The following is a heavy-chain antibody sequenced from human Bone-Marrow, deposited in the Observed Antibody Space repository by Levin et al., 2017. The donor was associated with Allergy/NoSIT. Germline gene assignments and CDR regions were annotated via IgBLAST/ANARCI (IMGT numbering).Heavy chain of an antibody. D-gene: IGHD1-26*01. V-gene: IGHV3-30*18. CDR2: ISYDGSNK. CDR1: GFTFSSYG. J-gene: IGHJ3*02. CDR3: AKLLVVGARDDAFDI. Sequence: GESLKISCAASGFTFSSYGMHWVRQAPGKGLEWVAVISYDGSNKYYADSVKGRFTISRDNSKNTLYLQMNSLRAEDTAVYYCAKLLVVGARDDAFDIWGQGTMVTVSS.